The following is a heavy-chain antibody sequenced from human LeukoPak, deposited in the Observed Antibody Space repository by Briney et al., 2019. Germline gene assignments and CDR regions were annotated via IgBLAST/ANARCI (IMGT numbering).Heavy chain of an antibody. J-gene: IGHJ3*02. Sequence: ASVKVSCKASGYTFTSYDINWVRQATGQGLEWMGWMNPNSGNTGYAQEFQGRLTMTRNTSISTAYMELSSLRSEDTAVYYCARAHYYDSSGHYHYNAFDIWGQGTMVTVSS. D-gene: IGHD3-22*01. CDR3: ARAHYYDSSGHYHYNAFDI. V-gene: IGHV1-8*01. CDR1: GYTFTSYD. CDR2: MNPNSGNT.